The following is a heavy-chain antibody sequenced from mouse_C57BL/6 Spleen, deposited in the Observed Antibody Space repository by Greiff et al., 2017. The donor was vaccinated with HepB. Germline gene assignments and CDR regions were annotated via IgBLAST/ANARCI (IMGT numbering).Heavy chain of an antibody. J-gene: IGHJ1*03. CDR3: ARLARDWYFDV. CDR2: INYDGSST. V-gene: IGHV5-16*01. CDR1: GFTFSDYY. Sequence: EVQRVESEGGLVQPGSSMKLSCTASGFTFSDYYMAWVRQVPEKGLEWVANINYDGSSTYYLDSLKSRFIISRDNAKNILYLQMSSLKSEDTATYYCARLARDWYFDVWGTGTTVTVSS.